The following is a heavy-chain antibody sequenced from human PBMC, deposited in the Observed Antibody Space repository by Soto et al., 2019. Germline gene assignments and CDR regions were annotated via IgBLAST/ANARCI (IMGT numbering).Heavy chain of an antibody. J-gene: IGHJ5*02. D-gene: IGHD2-15*01. CDR2: IYYSGST. CDR3: ARHRSAFWFDP. CDR1: GGSISSSSYF. Sequence: QLQLQESGPGLVKPSETLSLTCTVSGGSISSSSYFWGWIRQPPGKGLEWIGSIYYSGSTYYNPPXKXXVTVSVDTSKNQFSLKLNSVTAADTAVYYCARHRSAFWFDPWGQGTLVTVSS. V-gene: IGHV4-39*01.